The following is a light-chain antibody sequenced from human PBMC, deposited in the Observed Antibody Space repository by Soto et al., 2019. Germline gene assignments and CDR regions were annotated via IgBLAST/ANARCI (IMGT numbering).Light chain of an antibody. CDR1: SSDVGGYNY. V-gene: IGLV2-11*01. CDR2: DVN. J-gene: IGLJ1*01. CDR3: CSYAGRYTYV. Sequence: QSVLTQPRSVSGSPGQSVAISCTGTSSDVGGYNYVSWYQQHPGKAPKVMIFDVNKRPSGVPDRFSGSKSDNTASLTISGLQAEDEADYYCCSYAGRYTYVFGTGTKLTVL.